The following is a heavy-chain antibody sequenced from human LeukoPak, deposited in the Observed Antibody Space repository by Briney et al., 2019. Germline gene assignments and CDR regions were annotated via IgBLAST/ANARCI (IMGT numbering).Heavy chain of an antibody. V-gene: IGHV3-30*02. Sequence: GESLRLSCAASGFSFSSYGMHWVRQAPGKGLEWVAFIRYDGSNKYYADSVKGRFTISRDNSKNTLYLQMNSLRAEDTAVYYCAKDGPLGYCSSTSCYAIDYWGQGTLVTVSS. D-gene: IGHD2-2*01. CDR1: GFSFSSYG. J-gene: IGHJ4*02. CDR3: AKDGPLGYCSSTSCYAIDY. CDR2: IRYDGSNK.